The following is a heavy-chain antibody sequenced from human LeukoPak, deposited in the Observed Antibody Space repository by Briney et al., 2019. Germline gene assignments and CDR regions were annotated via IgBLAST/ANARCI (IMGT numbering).Heavy chain of an antibody. D-gene: IGHD6-19*01. V-gene: IGHV3-7*01. J-gene: IGHJ4*02. CDR2: IKQDGSEK. CDR1: GFTFSSYW. CDR3: ARGVGIAVAGQLDY. Sequence: PGGSLRLSCAASGFTFSSYWMSWVRQAPGKGLEWVANIKQDGSEKYYVDSVKGRFTISRDNAKNSLYLQMNSLRAEDTAVYYCARGVGIAVAGQLDYWGQGTLVTVSS.